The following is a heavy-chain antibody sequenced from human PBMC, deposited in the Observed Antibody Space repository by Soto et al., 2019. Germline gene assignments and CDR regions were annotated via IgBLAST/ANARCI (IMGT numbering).Heavy chain of an antibody. V-gene: IGHV1-3*01. CDR2: INAGNGNT. D-gene: IGHD6-13*01. CDR1: GYTFTSYA. J-gene: IGHJ6*02. Sequence: ASVKVSCKASGYTFTSYAMHWVRQAPGQRLEWMGWINAGNGNTKYSQKFQGRVNITRDTSASTAYMELSSLRSEDTAVYYCARGFLEQQLVLYYYYGMDVWGQGTTVTVSS. CDR3: ARGFLEQQLVLYYYYGMDV.